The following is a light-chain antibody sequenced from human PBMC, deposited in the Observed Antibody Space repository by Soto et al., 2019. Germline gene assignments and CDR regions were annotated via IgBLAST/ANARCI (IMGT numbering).Light chain of an antibody. J-gene: IGLJ1*01. Sequence: QSALTQPASVSGSPGQSITISCSGTSSDVGGYNYVSWYQQHPGKAPKLMIYEVSNRPSGVSNRFSGSKSGNTASLTISGLQGDDEADYYCISFTFSSSLVFGTGTKLTVL. CDR2: EVS. V-gene: IGLV2-14*01. CDR1: SSDVGGYNY. CDR3: ISFTFSSSLV.